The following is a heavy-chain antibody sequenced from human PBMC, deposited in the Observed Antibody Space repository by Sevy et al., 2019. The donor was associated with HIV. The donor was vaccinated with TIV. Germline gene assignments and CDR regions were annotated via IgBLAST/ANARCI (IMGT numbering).Heavy chain of an antibody. CDR2: IKQDGSQK. CDR3: ARGAYCGGDCHYYFDY. J-gene: IGHJ4*02. CDR1: GFTFSMYW. V-gene: IGHV3-7*01. Sequence: GGSLRLSCAASGFTFSMYWMSWVRQAPGKGLEWVANIKQDGSQKYYVDSVKGRFTISRDNARTSLYLQMNSLSAQDTAVYYCARGAYCGGDCHYYFDYWGQGTLVTVSS. D-gene: IGHD2-21*02.